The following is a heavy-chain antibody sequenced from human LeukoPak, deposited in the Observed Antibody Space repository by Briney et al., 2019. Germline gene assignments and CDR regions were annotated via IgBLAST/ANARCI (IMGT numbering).Heavy chain of an antibody. Sequence: GRSLRLSCVASGFTFSTYSMNWVRQAPGKGLEWVSFILSTSSAIYYADSVKGRFTISRDNAKNSLYLQMNSLRDEDTAMYYCARASWTTVTSGFDSWGQGTLVTVSS. V-gene: IGHV3-48*02. D-gene: IGHD4-17*01. J-gene: IGHJ4*02. CDR2: ILSTSSAI. CDR1: GFTFSTYS. CDR3: ARASWTTVTSGFDS.